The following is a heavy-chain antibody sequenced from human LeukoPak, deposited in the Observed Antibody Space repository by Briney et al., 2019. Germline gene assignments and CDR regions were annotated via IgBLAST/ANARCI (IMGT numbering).Heavy chain of an antibody. D-gene: IGHD4-17*01. CDR3: ARRNNYGDYVDY. CDR2: MYYNGST. Sequence: SETLSLTCTVSGGSISSNSYYWGWIRQPPGKGLEWIGSMYYNGSTYYTPSLKSRVTISVDTSKNQFSLRVSSVTASDTAVYYCARRNNYGDYVDYWGQGTLVTVSS. J-gene: IGHJ4*02. CDR1: GGSISSNSYY. V-gene: IGHV4-39*01.